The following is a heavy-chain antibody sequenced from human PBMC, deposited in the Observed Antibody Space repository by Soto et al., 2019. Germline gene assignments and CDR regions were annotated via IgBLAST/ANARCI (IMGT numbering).Heavy chain of an antibody. CDR3: AREIDNWNDVSGFDP. V-gene: IGHV3-33*01. CDR1: GFTFSSYG. J-gene: IGHJ5*02. CDR2: IWYDGSNK. Sequence: QVQLVESGGGVVQPGRSLRLSCAASGFTFSSYGMHWVRQAPGKGLEWVAVIWYDGSNKYYADSVKGRFTISRDNSKNTLYLQMNSLRAEDTAVYYCAREIDNWNDVSGFDPWRQGTLVTVSS. D-gene: IGHD1-20*01.